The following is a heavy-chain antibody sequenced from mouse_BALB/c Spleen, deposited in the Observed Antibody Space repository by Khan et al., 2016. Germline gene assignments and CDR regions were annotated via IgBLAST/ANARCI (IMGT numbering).Heavy chain of an antibody. CDR3: TRGATATWFAY. D-gene: IGHD1-2*01. CDR1: GFTFSNYW. V-gene: IGHV6-6*02. J-gene: IGHJ3*01. Sequence: EVQLEESGGGLVQPGGSMKLSCVASGFTFSNYWMNWVRQSPEKGLEWVAEIRLKSNNYATHYAESVKGRFTISRDDSKSSVYLQMNNLRAEDTGMYYCTRGATATWFAYWGQGTLVTVSA. CDR2: IRLKSNNYAT.